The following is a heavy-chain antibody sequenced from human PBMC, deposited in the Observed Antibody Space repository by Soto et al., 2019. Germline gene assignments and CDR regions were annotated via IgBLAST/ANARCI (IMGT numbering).Heavy chain of an antibody. J-gene: IGHJ6*02. V-gene: IGHV1-69*13. CDR1: GGTFSSYA. CDR2: IVPIFGTA. D-gene: IGHD1-7*01. Sequence: SVKVSCKASGGTFSSYAISWVRQAPGQGLEWMGGIVPIFGTANYAQKFQGRVTITADESTSTAYMELSSLRSEDTAVYYCARVSHRYNWNYYVWGQGTTVTVSS. CDR3: ARVSHRYNWNYYV.